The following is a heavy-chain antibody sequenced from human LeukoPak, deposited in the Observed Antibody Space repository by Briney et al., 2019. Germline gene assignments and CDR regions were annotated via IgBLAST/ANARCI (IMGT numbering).Heavy chain of an antibody. CDR2: IRYDGSNK. CDR3: EKVAYYSDSSGYSDY. J-gene: IGHJ4*02. D-gene: IGHD3-22*01. V-gene: IGHV3-30*02. Sequence: GGSLRLSCAASGFTFSSYNMNWVRQAPGKGLEWVSFIRYDGSNKYYADSVKGRFTISRDNSKNTLYLQMNSLRAEDTAVYYCEKVAYYSDSSGYSDYWGQGTLVTVSS. CDR1: GFTFSSYN.